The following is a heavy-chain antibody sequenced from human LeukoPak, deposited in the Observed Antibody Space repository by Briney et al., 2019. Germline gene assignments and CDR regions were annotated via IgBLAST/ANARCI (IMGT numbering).Heavy chain of an antibody. CDR2: IYYSGST. CDR1: GGSISSGGYS. CDR3: ARETRISYDILTGYYASHYFDY. J-gene: IGHJ4*02. V-gene: IGHV4-61*08. Sequence: SETLSLTCAVSGGSISSGGYSWSWIRQPPGKGLEWIGYIYYSGSTNYNPSLKSRVTISVDTSKNQFSLKLSSVTAADTAVYYCARETRISYDILTGYYASHYFDYWGQGTLVAVSS. D-gene: IGHD3-9*01.